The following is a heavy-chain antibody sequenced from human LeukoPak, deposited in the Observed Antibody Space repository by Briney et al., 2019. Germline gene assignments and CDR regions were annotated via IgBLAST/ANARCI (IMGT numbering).Heavy chain of an antibody. CDR1: GFTFDDYA. D-gene: IGHD4-17*01. CDR2: ISWNGGST. J-gene: IGHJ6*03. V-gene: IGHV3-43D*03. CDR3: AKDVEEWGGGYGDYAYYYYYMDV. Sequence: PGGSLRLSCAASGFTFDDYAMHWVRQAPGKGLEWVSLISWNGGSTYYADSVKGRFTISRDNSKNSLYLQMNSLRAEDTALYYCAKDVEEWGGGYGDYAYYYYYMDVWGKGTTVTVSS.